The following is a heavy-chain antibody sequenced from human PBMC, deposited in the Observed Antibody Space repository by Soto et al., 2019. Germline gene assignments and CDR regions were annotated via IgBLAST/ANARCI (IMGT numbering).Heavy chain of an antibody. D-gene: IGHD3-22*01. CDR3: ARTNAHYYDSSGYYWPFDY. CDR1: GGTFSSYA. Sequence: SVKVSCKASGGTFSSYAISWVRQAPGQGLEWMGGIIPIFGTANYAQKFQGRVTITADESTSTAYMELSSLRSEDTAVYYCARTNAHYYDSSGYYWPFDYWGQGALVTVSS. CDR2: IIPIFGTA. J-gene: IGHJ4*02. V-gene: IGHV1-69*13.